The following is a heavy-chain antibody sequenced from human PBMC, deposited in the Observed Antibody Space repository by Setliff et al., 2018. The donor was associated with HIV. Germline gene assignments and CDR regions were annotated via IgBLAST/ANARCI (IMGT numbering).Heavy chain of an antibody. J-gene: IGHJ4*03. Sequence: LRLSCAASGFTVSSNYMNWVRQAPGKGLEWVSIIYSGGTTYYAASVKGRFTISRDNSKNTLYLQMNSLRVEDTAVYHCARSPQGGYFDYWGQGTLVTVSS. CDR2: IYSGGTT. V-gene: IGHV3-53*01. CDR3: ARSPQGGYFDY. CDR1: GFTVSSNY.